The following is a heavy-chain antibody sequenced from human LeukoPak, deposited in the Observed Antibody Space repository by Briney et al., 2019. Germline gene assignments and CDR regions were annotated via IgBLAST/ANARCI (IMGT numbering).Heavy chain of an antibody. D-gene: IGHD3-22*01. V-gene: IGHV1-58*02. CDR3: AVATYYYDSSGYPGVGFFDP. CDR1: GFTFTSSA. J-gene: IGHJ5*02. CDR2: IVVGSGNT. Sequence: SVKVSCKASGFTFTSSAMQWVRQARGQRLEWIGWIVVGSGNTNYAQKFQERVTITRDMSTSTAYMELSSLRSEDTAVYYCAVATYYYDSSGYPGVGFFDPWGQGTLVTVSS.